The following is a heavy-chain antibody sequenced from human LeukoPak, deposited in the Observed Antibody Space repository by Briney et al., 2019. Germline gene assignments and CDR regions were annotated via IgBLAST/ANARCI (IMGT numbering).Heavy chain of an antibody. CDR1: GGTFSSYA. CDR3: ANLVPPRPFDY. V-gene: IGHV3-23*01. CDR2: ISGSGGST. J-gene: IGHJ4*02. Sequence: SCKASGGTFSSYAMSWVRQAPGKGLEWVSAISGSGGSTYYADSVKGRFTISRDNSKNTLYLQMNSLRAEDTAVYYCANLVPPRPFDYWGQGTLVTVSS.